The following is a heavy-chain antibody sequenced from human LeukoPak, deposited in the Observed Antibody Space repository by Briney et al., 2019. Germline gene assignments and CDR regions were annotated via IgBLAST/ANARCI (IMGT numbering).Heavy chain of an antibody. D-gene: IGHD3-22*01. V-gene: IGHV1-18*01. CDR3: ARDPRKTPYYYDSSGAVDY. CDR1: GYTFTSYG. CDR2: ISAYNGNT. J-gene: IGHJ4*02. Sequence: ASVKVSCKASGYTFTSYGISRVRQAPGQGLEWMGWISAYNGNTNYAQKLQGRVTMTTDTSTSTAYMELRSLRSDDTAVYYCARDPRKTPYYYDSSGAVDYWGQGTLVTVSS.